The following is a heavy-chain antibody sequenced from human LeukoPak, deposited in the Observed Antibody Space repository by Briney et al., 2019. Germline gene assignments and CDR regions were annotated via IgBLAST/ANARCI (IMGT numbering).Heavy chain of an antibody. Sequence: SETLSLTCTVSGGSISSYYWSWIRQPAGEGLEWIGRIYTSGSTNYNPSLKSRVTISVDKSKNQFSLKLSSVTAADTAVYYCARLPWGVYCLDYWGQGTLVTVSS. J-gene: IGHJ4*02. CDR2: IYTSGST. CDR1: GGSISSYY. CDR3: ARLPWGVYCLDY. V-gene: IGHV4-4*07. D-gene: IGHD5/OR15-5a*01.